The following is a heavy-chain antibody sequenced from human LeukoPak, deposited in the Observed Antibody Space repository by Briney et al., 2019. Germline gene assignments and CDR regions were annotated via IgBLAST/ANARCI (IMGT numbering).Heavy chain of an antibody. CDR2: ISAYHGNT. Sequence: ASVKVSCKASGYTFTSYGISWVRQAPGQGLEWMGWISAYHGNTNYAQKLQGRVTMTTDTSTSTAYMELRSLRSDDTAVYYCARADSITMVRGVIITGSLNWFDPWGQGTLVTVSS. V-gene: IGHV1-18*01. CDR1: GYTFTSYG. D-gene: IGHD3-10*01. J-gene: IGHJ5*02. CDR3: ARADSITMVRGVIITGSLNWFDP.